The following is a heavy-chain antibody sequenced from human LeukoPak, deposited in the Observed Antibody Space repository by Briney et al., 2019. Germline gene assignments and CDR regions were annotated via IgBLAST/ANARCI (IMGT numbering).Heavy chain of an antibody. CDR3: ARGEPALQELLWFGELLYNWFDP. CDR2: INPSGGST. J-gene: IGHJ5*02. CDR1: GYTFTSYY. V-gene: IGHV1-46*01. Sequence: ASVKVSCKASGYTFTSYYMHWVRQAPGQRLEWMGIINPSGGSTSYAQKFQGRVTMTRGTSTSTVYMELSSLRSEDTAVYYCARGEPALQELLWFGELLYNWFDPWGQGTLVTVSS. D-gene: IGHD3-10*01.